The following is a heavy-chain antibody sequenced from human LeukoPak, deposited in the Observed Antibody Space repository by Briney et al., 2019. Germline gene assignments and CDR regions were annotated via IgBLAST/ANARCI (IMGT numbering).Heavy chain of an antibody. CDR3: ARIAAAPYYFDY. Sequence: SETLSLTCAVPGGSISSYYWSWIRQPAGKGLEWIGYIYYSGSTNYNPSLKSRVTISADTSKNQFSLKLSSVTAADTAVYYCARIAAAPYYFDYWGQGTLVTVSS. CDR2: IYYSGST. J-gene: IGHJ4*02. V-gene: IGHV4-59*01. D-gene: IGHD6-13*01. CDR1: GGSISSYY.